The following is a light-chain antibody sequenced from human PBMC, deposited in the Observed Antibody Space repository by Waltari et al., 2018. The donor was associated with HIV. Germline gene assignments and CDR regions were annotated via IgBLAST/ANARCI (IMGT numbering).Light chain of an antibody. CDR2: SNN. J-gene: IGLJ2*01. Sequence: QSVLTQPPSASGTPGQRVNISCSGSSSKIGSNTVNWYQQLPGTAPKLLIYSNNQRPSGVPDRFSGSKSGTSASLAISGLQSEDEADYYCAAWDDSLNGVVFGGGTKLTVL. CDR3: AAWDDSLNGVV. V-gene: IGLV1-44*01. CDR1: SSKIGSNT.